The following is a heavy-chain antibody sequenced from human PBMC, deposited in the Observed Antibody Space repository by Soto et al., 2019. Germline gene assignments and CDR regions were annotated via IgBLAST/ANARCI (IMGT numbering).Heavy chain of an antibody. Sequence: GASVKVSCKASGYTFTSYAMHWVRQAPGQRLEWMGWINAGNGNTKYSQKFQGRVTITRDTSASTAYMELSSLRSEDTAVYYCARAGNSCISTSCYSPYWGQGTLVTVSS. CDR2: INAGNGNT. J-gene: IGHJ4*02. D-gene: IGHD2-2*02. CDR3: ARAGNSCISTSCYSPY. V-gene: IGHV1-3*01. CDR1: GYTFTSYA.